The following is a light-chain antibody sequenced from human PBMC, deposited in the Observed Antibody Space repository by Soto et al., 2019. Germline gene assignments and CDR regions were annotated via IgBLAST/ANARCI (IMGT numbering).Light chain of an antibody. J-gene: IGLJ2*01. CDR3: SSFTSRTTVV. CDR2: EVS. CDR1: SNDVGGYNY. V-gene: IGLV2-14*01. Sequence: QSVLTQPPSVSGSPGQSITISCTGTSNDVGGYNYVSWYQQHPGKAPKLMMYEVSNRPSGVADRFSGSKSGNTASLIISGLLAEDEDDYYCSSFTSRTTVVFGGGTKLTVL.